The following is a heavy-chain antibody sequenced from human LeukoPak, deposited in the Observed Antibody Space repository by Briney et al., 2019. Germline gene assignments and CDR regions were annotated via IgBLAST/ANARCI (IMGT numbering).Heavy chain of an antibody. CDR1: GGSLSTYY. J-gene: IGHJ4*02. Sequence: SETLSLTCTVSGGSLSTYYWSWIRQPPGKGLEWIGYIYYSGSTNYNPSLTSRVSISVHTCKNLFCLKLSSVTAADTAMYYCASGFDILTGYFRQWGQGTLVSVPA. D-gene: IGHD3-9*01. CDR3: ASGFDILTGYFRQ. CDR2: IYYSGST. V-gene: IGHV4-59*01.